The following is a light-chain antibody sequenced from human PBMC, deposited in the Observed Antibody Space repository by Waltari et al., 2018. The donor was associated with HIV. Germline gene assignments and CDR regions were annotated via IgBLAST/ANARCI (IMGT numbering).Light chain of an antibody. V-gene: IGLV6-57*03. CDR1: SGSIASNY. J-gene: IGLJ3*02. CDR2: EDN. CDR3: QSFNDNNEWV. Sequence: NFILTQTHSVSASPGATVIISCTRRSGSIASNYVHWFLQRPGAAPTTIIYEDNQRSSVIPDRFSGSIDTSSNSASLTSSGLKTEDEADYYCQSFNDNNEWVFGGGTKVTVL.